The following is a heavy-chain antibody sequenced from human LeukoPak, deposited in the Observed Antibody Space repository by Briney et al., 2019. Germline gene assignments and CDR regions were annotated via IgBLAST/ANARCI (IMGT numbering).Heavy chain of an antibody. V-gene: IGHV4-34*01. CDR2: IYYSGST. J-gene: IGHJ4*02. Sequence: SETLSLTCAVYGGSFSGYYWSWIRQPPGKGLEWIGSIYYSGSTYYNPSLKSRVTISVDTSKNQFSLKLSSVTAADTAVYYCARHSVWFGELYFDYWGQGTLVTVSS. D-gene: IGHD3-10*01. CDR3: ARHSVWFGELYFDY. CDR1: GGSFSGYY.